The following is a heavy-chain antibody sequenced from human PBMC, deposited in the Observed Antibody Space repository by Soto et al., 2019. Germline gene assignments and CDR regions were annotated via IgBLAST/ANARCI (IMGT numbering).Heavy chain of an antibody. CDR2: IYHSGST. CDR1: GGSISSRNW. CDR3: SRAAMGGSSWPFDY. D-gene: IGHD6-13*01. J-gene: IGHJ4*02. V-gene: IGHV4-4*02. Sequence: QVQLQESGPGLVKPSGTLSLTCAVSGGSISSRNWWGWVRQPPGKGLEWIGEIYHSGSTNSNPSLKSRVTISVDKSKNQFSLKLSSVTAADTAVYYCSRAAMGGSSWPFDYWGQGTLVTVSS.